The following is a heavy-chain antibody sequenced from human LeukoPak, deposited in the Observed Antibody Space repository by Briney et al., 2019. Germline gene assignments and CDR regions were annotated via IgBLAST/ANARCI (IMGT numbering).Heavy chain of an antibody. CDR1: GFTLSSYW. J-gene: IGHJ4*02. CDR3: ARDRALWFGELSTSYYFDY. V-gene: IGHV3-7*01. CDR2: IKQDGSEK. Sequence: GGSLRLSCAASGFTLSSYWMSWVRQAPGKGLEWVANIKQDGSEKYYVDSVKGRFTISRDNAKNSLYLQMNSLRAEDTAVYYCARDRALWFGELSTSYYFDYWGQGTLVTVSS. D-gene: IGHD3-10*01.